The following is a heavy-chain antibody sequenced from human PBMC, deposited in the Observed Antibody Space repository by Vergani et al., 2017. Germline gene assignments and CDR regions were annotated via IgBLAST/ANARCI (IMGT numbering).Heavy chain of an antibody. D-gene: IGHD3-22*01. V-gene: IGHV7-4-1*02. J-gene: IGHJ5*02. CDR3: ARIDSSGYYYGGWFDP. CDR2: INTNTGNP. CDR1: GYTFTSYA. Sequence: QVQLVQSGSELKKPGASVKVSCKASGYTFTSYAMNWVRQAPGQGLEWMGWINTNTGNPTYAQGFTGRFVFSLDTSVSPAYLQISSLKADDTAVYYCARIDSSGYYYGGWFDPWGQGTLVTVSS.